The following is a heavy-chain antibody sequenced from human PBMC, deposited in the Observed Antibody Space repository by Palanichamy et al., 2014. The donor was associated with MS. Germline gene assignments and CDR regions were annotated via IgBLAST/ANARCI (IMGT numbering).Heavy chain of an antibody. CDR3: VRDGYIGSREFYYYGMDV. Sequence: EVQLVESGGGLIQPGGSLRLSCVASGFSVSNSYMSWVRQAPGKGLEWVSVFYAGGDTYYADSVRGRFTISRDKSKNTVDLQMNSLTVDDTAVYYCVRDGYIGSREFYYYGMDVWGQGTTVAVSS. J-gene: IGHJ6*02. D-gene: IGHD1-26*01. CDR2: FYAGGDT. V-gene: IGHV3-53*01. CDR1: GFSVSNSY.